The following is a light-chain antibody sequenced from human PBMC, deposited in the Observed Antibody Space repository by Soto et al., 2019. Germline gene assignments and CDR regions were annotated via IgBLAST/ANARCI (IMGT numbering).Light chain of an antibody. CDR2: GAS. Sequence: EVVMTQSPATLSVSPGDRVTFSCRASQTVSTHVAWYQQKPGQPPRLLIYGASTRATGVPARFSGGGSGTEFTLTINRLGVADFAVYYLQQYNTWPPLTFGGGTKVEIK. V-gene: IGKV3-15*01. CDR1: QTVSTH. CDR3: QQYNTWPPLT. J-gene: IGKJ4*01.